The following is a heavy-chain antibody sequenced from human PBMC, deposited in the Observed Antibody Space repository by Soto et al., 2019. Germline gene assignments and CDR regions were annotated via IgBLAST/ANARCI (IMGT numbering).Heavy chain of an antibody. Sequence: SETLSLTCTVSGGSISSSSYYWGWFRQPPWKGLEWIGSIYYSGSTYYNPSLKSRVTISVDTSKNQFSLTLSSVTAADTAVYYCARTYYDFWSGHSYFYYFDYWGQGILVTVSS. J-gene: IGHJ4*02. CDR3: ARTYYDFWSGHSYFYYFDY. V-gene: IGHV4-39*01. CDR2: IYYSGST. D-gene: IGHD3-3*01. CDR1: GGSISSSSYY.